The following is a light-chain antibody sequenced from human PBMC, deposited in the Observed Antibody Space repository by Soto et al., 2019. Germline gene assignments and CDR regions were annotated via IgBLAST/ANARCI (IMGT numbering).Light chain of an antibody. CDR2: GTS. J-gene: IGKJ2*01. CDR1: QSVNSGY. CDR3: QQRSNWPYT. V-gene: IGKV3D-20*02. Sequence: EIVLTQSPGTLSLSPGERATLSCRASQSVNSGYLAWYQQKPGQAPRLLIYGTSTRAAGIPDRFSGSGSGTDFTLTISSLEPEDFAVYYCQQRSNWPYTFGQGTKLEIK.